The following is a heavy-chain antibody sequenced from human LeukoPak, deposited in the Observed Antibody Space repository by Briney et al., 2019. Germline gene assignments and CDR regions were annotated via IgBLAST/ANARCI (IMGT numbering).Heavy chain of an antibody. CDR3: ARDVPYSSGWNQDTGIDY. J-gene: IGHJ4*02. Sequence: SETLSLTCTVSGASFSSYYWSWLRQPPGKGLEWIAYIFYNGNTKYNPSLKSRVTLSVDTSKTQFSLKVTSVTAADTAVYYCARDVPYSSGWNQDTGIDYWGQGTLVTVSS. CDR1: GASFSSYY. D-gene: IGHD6-19*01. CDR2: IFYNGNT. V-gene: IGHV4-59*12.